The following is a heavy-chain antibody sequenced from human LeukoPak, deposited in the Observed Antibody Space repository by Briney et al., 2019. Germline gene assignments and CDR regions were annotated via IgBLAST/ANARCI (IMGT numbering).Heavy chain of an antibody. CDR1: GFTFSAYS. CDR3: ARPTGYSSGWDI. CDR2: ISTSSGTI. V-gene: IGHV3-48*02. Sequence: GGSLRFSCAASGFTFSAYSMNWVRQAPGKGLEWVSFISTSSGTIYYADSVKGRFTISRDNAKNSLYLQMNSLRDEDTAVYYCARPTGYSSGWDIWGQGTMVTVSS. J-gene: IGHJ3*02. D-gene: IGHD6-19*01.